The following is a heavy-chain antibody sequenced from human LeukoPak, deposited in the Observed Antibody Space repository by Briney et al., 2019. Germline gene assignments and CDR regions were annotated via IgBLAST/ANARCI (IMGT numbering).Heavy chain of an antibody. CDR1: GGSISSGGYY. CDR3: ARASVELGRQLVPLYFDY. D-gene: IGHD6-6*01. CDR2: IYHSGST. Sequence: PSETLSLACTGSGGSISSGGYYWSRIRQPPGKGVEWIGYIYHSGSTYYNPSLKSRVTISVDKSKNQFSLNLTSVTAADTAVYYCARASVELGRQLVPLYFDYCGQGTLVTVSS. V-gene: IGHV4-30-2*01. J-gene: IGHJ4*02.